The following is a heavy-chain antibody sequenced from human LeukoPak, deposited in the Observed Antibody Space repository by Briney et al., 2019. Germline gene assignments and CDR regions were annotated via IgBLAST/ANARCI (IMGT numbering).Heavy chain of an antibody. J-gene: IGHJ4*02. V-gene: IGHV1-2*02. CDR2: INPNNGGT. CDR1: GYTITFYY. D-gene: IGHD1-1*01. CDR3: GRDRHWNQGNFDY. Sequence: ASVKVSFKSFGYTITFYYIHWVRQAPGQGLEWMGWINPNNGGTNSAQKFQGRVTMTRDTSIGTAYMELNRLTYDDTAVYYCGRDRHWNQGNFDYWGQGTLVTVSS.